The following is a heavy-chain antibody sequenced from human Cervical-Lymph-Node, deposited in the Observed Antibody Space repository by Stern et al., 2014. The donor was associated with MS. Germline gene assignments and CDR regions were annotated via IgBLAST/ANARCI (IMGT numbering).Heavy chain of an antibody. CDR3: GKDLHYWSADS. Sequence: EVQLLESGGGLVQPGGSLRLSCAGSGFTFSNFSMPRIRPAPGKGLEWVSGSGTDGGTHYAESVKGRFSISRDNSRSTLYLQMEGLRAEDTAVYYCGKDLHYWSADSWGQGTLVTVSS. CDR1: GFTFSNFS. J-gene: IGHJ4*02. V-gene: IGHV3-23*01. D-gene: IGHD1-1*01. CDR2: SGTDGGT.